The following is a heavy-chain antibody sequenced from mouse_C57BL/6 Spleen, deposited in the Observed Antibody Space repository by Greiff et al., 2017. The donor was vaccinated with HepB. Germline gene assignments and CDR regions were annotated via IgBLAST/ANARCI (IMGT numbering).Heavy chain of an antibody. CDR2: FHPYNDDT. CDR3: SRWYYYGSRKDYAMDY. Sequence: QVQLQQSGAELVKPGASVKMSCKASGYTFTTYPIEWMKQNHGKSLEWIGNFHPYNDDTKYNEKFKGKATLNVEKSSSTVYLELSRLTSDDSAVYYCSRWYYYGSRKDYAMDYWGQGTSVTVSS. CDR1: GYTFTTYP. D-gene: IGHD1-1*01. J-gene: IGHJ4*01. V-gene: IGHV1-47*01.